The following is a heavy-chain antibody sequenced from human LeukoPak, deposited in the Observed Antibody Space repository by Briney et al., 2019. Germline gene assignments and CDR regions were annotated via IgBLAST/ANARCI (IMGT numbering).Heavy chain of an antibody. CDR2: IYFTGNS. CDR3: ARGQGIFTGYPFDY. CDR1: GGSISSFY. D-gene: IGHD3-9*01. J-gene: IGHJ4*02. V-gene: IGHV4-59*08. Sequence: SETLSLTCTVSGGSISSFYWSWIRQTPGKGLEWIGHIYFTGNSDLNPTLKSRFSISIDTSKNQFSLNLNSVTAADTAVYYCARGQGIFTGYPFDYWGQGILVTVSS.